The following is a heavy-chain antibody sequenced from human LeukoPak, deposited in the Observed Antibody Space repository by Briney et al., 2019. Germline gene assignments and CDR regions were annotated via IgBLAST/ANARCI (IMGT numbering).Heavy chain of an antibody. Sequence: ASVKVSCKASGYTFSSYGVNWVRQAPGQGLEWMGWISCYNGKTEYAQKFQGRVTMTTDTSTSTVYMELRSLTSDDTAMYYCARDIGVSQFDYWGQGTRVTVSS. V-gene: IGHV1-18*01. CDR3: ARDIGVSQFDY. J-gene: IGHJ4*02. CDR2: ISCYNGKT. CDR1: GYTFSSYG. D-gene: IGHD3-10*01.